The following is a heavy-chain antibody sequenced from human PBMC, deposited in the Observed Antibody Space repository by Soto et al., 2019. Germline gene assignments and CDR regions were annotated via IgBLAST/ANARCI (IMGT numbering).Heavy chain of an antibody. Sequence: DVQLMESGGCLVEPGGPLRLSCAASGFTFSYYWMTWVRQAPGKGLEWVANIRRDGGEEHYVDSVKGRFSVSRDNAKESLYLQMISLRIADTAVYYSARDATYLDSSFYYAVLDIWCQAKIVTVSS. J-gene: IGHJ3*02. CDR2: IRRDGGEE. V-gene: IGHV3-7*05. CDR3: ARDATYLDSSFYYAVLDI. CDR1: GFTFSYYW. D-gene: IGHD3-22*01.